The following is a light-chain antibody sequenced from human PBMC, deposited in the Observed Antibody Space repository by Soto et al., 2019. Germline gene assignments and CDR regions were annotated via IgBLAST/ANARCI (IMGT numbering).Light chain of an antibody. V-gene: IGLV1-47*02. CDR3: ATWDDSLSGPV. CDR2: NNN. Sequence: QSALTQPPSASGTPGQRVTISCSGSSSNIGSNYVYWYQQLPGTAPKLLIYNNNQRPSGVPDRFSGSKSGTSASLAISGLRSEDEADYHCATWDDSLSGPVFGGGTQLTVL. CDR1: SSNIGSNY. J-gene: IGLJ3*02.